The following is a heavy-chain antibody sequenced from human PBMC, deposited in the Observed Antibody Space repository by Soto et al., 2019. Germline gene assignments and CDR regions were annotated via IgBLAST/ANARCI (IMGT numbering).Heavy chain of an antibody. V-gene: IGHV3-74*01. Sequence: GSLRLSCAASGFTFSSYWMHWVRQAPGKGLVWVSRINSNGSTTSYADSVKGRFTISRDNAKNSLYLQMNSLRAEDTALYYCAKEDSSSWGKYYYYYMDVWGKGTTVTVSS. CDR3: AKEDSSSWGKYYYYYMDV. D-gene: IGHD6-13*01. J-gene: IGHJ6*03. CDR1: GFTFSSYW. CDR2: INSNGSTT.